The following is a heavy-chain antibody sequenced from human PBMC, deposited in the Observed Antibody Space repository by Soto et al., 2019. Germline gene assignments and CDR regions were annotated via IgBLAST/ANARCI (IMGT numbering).Heavy chain of an antibody. J-gene: IGHJ4*02. CDR1: RYSISSGYY. D-gene: IGHD3-22*01. V-gene: IGHV4-38-2*01. Sequence: SLTCFVSRYSISSGYYWGWIRQPPGKGLEWIGSIFLGGTTYYNPSLKSRLTISVDTSKNQFSLTLSSVTAADTAVYYCARHADSSSYYYPFDYWGQGSLVTVSS. CDR3: ARHADSSSYYYPFDY. CDR2: IFLGGTT.